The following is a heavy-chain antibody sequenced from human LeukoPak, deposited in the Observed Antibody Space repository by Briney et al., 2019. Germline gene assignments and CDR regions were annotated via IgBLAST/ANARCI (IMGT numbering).Heavy chain of an antibody. CDR3: ASWRDGYNWDY. D-gene: IGHD5-24*01. V-gene: IGHV4-39*01. CDR2: IYYSGST. J-gene: IGHJ4*02. Sequence: SETLSLTCTVSGGSISTNSYYWGWIRQSPGKGLEYIGTIYYSGSTYYNPSLKSRVTISVDTSKNQFSLKLSSVTAADTAVYYCASWRDGYNWDYWGQGTLVTVSS. CDR1: GGSISTNSYY.